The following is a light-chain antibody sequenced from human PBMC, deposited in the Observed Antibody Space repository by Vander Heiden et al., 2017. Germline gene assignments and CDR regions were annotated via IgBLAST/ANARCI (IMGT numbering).Light chain of an antibody. CDR3: QQDNNYPLT. Sequence: DIQMTQSPSTLSASVGDRVTITCRASQSISSWLAWYQQKPGKAPNLLIYKASNLESGVPSRFSGSGSGTDFTLTISSLQPDDFATYYCQQDNNYPLTFGGGTKVEIK. CDR2: KAS. V-gene: IGKV1-5*03. CDR1: QSISSW. J-gene: IGKJ4*01.